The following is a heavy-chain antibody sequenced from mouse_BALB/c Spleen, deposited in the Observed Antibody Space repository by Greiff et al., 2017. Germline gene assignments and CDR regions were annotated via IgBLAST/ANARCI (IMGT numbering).Heavy chain of an antibody. V-gene: IGHV14-3*02. CDR1: GFNIKDTY. J-gene: IGHJ2*01. Sequence: VQLQQSGAELVKPGASVKLSCTASGFNIKDTYMHWVKQRPEQGLEWIGRIDPANGNTKYDPKFQGKATITADTSSNTAYLQLSSLTSEDTAVYYCAPIYYGNCFDYWGQGTTLTVSS. CDR3: APIYYGNCFDY. CDR2: IDPANGNT. D-gene: IGHD2-1*01.